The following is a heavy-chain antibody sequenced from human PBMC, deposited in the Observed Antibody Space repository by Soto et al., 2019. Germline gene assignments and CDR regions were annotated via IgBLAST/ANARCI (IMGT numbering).Heavy chain of an antibody. J-gene: IGHJ6*02. CDR1: GYTFTSYG. Sequence: AASVKVSCKASGYTFTSYGISWVRQAPGQGLEWMGWISAYNGNTNYAQKLQGRVTMTTDTSTSTAYMELRSLRSDDTAVYYCARGGRDTYYYYGMDVWGQGTTVTVSS. CDR3: ARGGRDTYYYYGMDV. D-gene: IGHD2-15*01. V-gene: IGHV1-18*01. CDR2: ISAYNGNT.